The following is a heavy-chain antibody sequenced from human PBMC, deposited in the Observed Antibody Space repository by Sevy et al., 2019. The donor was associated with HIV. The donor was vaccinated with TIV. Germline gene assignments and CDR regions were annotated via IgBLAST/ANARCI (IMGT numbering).Heavy chain of an antibody. V-gene: IGHV1-18*01. CDR2: SSPFTGSP. Sequence: ASVKVSCKASGYNFINYGISWVRQAPGQGLEWVGGSSPFTGSPNYPQKLQDRVTVTTDTATNTAYMELRNLRSDDTAVYYCGKCTLWVYDPTNRKCGMDVWGQGSTVTVSS. CDR1: GYNFINYG. J-gene: IGHJ6*02. CDR3: GKCTLWVYDPTNRKCGMDV. D-gene: IGHD5-12*01.